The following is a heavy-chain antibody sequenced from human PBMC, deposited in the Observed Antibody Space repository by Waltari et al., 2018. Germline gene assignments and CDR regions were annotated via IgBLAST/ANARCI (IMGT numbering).Heavy chain of an antibody. D-gene: IGHD3-3*01. Sequence: QLQLQESGPGLVKPSETLSLTCTVSGGSISSSSSYWGWIRQPPGKGMEWIGSIYYSGSTYYNPSLKSRVTISVDTSKNQFSLKLSSVTAADTAVYYCAGNYDFWSGGFDYWGQGTLVTVSS. V-gene: IGHV4-39*01. CDR3: AGNYDFWSGGFDY. J-gene: IGHJ4*02. CDR2: IYYSGST. CDR1: GGSISSSSSY.